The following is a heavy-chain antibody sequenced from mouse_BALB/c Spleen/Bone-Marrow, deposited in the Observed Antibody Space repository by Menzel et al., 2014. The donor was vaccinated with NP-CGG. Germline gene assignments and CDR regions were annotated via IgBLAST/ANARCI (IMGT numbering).Heavy chain of an antibody. CDR2: ISSGGSYT. J-gene: IGHJ2*01. CDR3: ARLGRDYFDY. Sequence: EVQVVESGGDLVKPGGSLKLSCAASGFTFSSYGMSWVRQTPDKRLEWVATISSGGSYTYYPDSVKGRFTISRDNAKNTLYQQMSSLRSEDTAMYYSARLGRDYFDYWGQGTTLTVSS. D-gene: IGHD4-1*01. CDR1: GFTFSSYG. V-gene: IGHV5-6*01.